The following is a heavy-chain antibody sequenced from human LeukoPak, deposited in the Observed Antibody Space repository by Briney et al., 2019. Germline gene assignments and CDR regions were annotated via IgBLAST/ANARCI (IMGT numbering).Heavy chain of an antibody. J-gene: IGHJ4*02. V-gene: IGHV3-30*18. Sequence: GGSLRLSCAASGFTLSSYGMHWVSQAPGKGLEWVAVISYDGSNKYYADSVKGRFTISRDNSKNTLYLQMNSLRAEDTAVYYCAKGYDSSGYLHDYWGQGTLVTVSS. CDR2: ISYDGSNK. D-gene: IGHD3-22*01. CDR3: AKGYDSSGYLHDY. CDR1: GFTLSSYG.